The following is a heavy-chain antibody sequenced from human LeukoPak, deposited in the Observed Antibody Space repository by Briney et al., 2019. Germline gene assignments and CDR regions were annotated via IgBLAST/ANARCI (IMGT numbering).Heavy chain of an antibody. J-gene: IGHJ4*02. V-gene: IGHV3-30-3*01. D-gene: IGHD6-6*01. CDR2: ISYDGSNK. CDR1: GFTFSSYA. Sequence: GGSLRLSCAASGFTFSSYAMHWVRQAPGKGLEWVAVISYDGSNKYYADSVKGRFTISRDNSKNTLYLQMNSLRAEDTAVYYCARDRQAYFDCWGQGTLVIVSS. CDR3: ARDRQAYFDC.